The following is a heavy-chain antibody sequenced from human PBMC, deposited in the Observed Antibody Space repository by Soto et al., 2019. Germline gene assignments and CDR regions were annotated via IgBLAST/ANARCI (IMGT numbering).Heavy chain of an antibody. CDR1: GGSFSGYY. J-gene: IGHJ4*02. Sequence: SETLSLTCAVYGGSFSGYYWSWIRQPPGKGLEWIGEINHSGSTNYNPSLKSRVTISVDTSKNQFSLKLSSVTAADTAVYYCARGSPIAVAGERTDYWGQGTLVTVSS. CDR2: INHSGST. D-gene: IGHD6-19*01. CDR3: ARGSPIAVAGERTDY. V-gene: IGHV4-34*01.